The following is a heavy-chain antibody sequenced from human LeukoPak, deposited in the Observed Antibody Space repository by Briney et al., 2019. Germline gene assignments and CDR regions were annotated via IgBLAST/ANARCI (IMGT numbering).Heavy chain of an antibody. J-gene: IGHJ3*02. V-gene: IGHV4-61*02. CDR1: GGSISSGSYY. CDR2: IYTSGST. CDR3: VRGVHVTGGGPFDAFDI. D-gene: IGHD7-27*01. Sequence: SETLSLTCTVSGGSISSGSYYWSWIRQPAGKGLEWIGRIYTSGSTNYNPSLKSRVTISVDTSKNQFSLKLSSVTAADTAVYYCVRGVHVTGGGPFDAFDIWVQGTMVTVSS.